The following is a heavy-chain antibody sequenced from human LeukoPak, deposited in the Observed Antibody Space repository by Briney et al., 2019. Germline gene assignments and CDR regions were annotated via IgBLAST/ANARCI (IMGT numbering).Heavy chain of an antibody. V-gene: IGHV3-7*01. Sequence: GGSLRLSCAASGFTFSSYWMSWVRQAPGKGLEWVANIKQDGSEKYYVDSVKGRFTISRDNAKNSLYLQMNSLRAEDTAVYYCASALYGSGSYYKPRDYYYYGMDVWGQGTTVTVSS. J-gene: IGHJ6*02. D-gene: IGHD3-10*01. CDR1: GFTFSSYW. CDR2: IKQDGSEK. CDR3: ASALYGSGSYYKPRDYYYYGMDV.